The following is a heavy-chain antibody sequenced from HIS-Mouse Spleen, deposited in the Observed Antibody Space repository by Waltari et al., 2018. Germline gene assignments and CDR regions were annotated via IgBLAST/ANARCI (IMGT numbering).Heavy chain of an antibody. CDR2: IDYSGST. J-gene: IGHJ2*01. CDR1: GGSISSSSYY. Sequence: QLQLQESGPGLVKPSETPSLTCTVSGGSISSSSYYWGWIRQPPGKGLEWIGSIDYSGSTYYNPSLKSRVTISVDTSKNQFSLKLSSVTAADTAVYYCAREIPYSSSWYDWYFDLWGRGTLVTVSS. D-gene: IGHD6-13*01. V-gene: IGHV4-39*07. CDR3: AREIPYSSSWYDWYFDL.